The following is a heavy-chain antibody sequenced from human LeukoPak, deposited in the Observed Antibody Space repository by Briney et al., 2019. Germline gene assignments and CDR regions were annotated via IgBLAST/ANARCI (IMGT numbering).Heavy chain of an antibody. Sequence: GGSLRLSCAASGFTFSSYEMNSVRQAPGEWLDWVSYISSSRSTIYYADSVKGRFAISRDNDKNSLYLQMNSLRAEDTAVYYCARVIWPHHMDVWGKGTTVTVSS. J-gene: IGHJ6*04. D-gene: IGHD2-21*01. V-gene: IGHV3-48*03. CDR2: ISSSRSTI. CDR1: GFTFSSYE. CDR3: ARVIWPHHMDV.